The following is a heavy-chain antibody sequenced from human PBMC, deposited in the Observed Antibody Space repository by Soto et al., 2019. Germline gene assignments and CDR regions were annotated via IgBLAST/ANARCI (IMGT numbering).Heavy chain of an antibody. D-gene: IGHD6-6*01. CDR1: GLTFSSYS. V-gene: IGHV3-21*01. Sequence: GGSLRLSCAASGLTFSSYSMNWVRQAPGKGLEWVSSISSSSSYIYYADSVKGRFTISRDNAKNSLYLQMNSLRAEDTAVYYCARELVEYSSSSLWYYYYGMDVWGQGTTVTVSS. CDR3: ARELVEYSSSSLWYYYYGMDV. J-gene: IGHJ6*02. CDR2: ISSSSSYI.